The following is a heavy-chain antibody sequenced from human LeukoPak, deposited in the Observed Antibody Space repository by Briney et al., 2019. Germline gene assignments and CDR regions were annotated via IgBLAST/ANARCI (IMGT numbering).Heavy chain of an antibody. CDR3: ARDYYYDSSGYPGDAFDI. CDR1: GFTFSSYW. D-gene: IGHD3-22*01. Sequence: GGSLRLSCAASGFTFSSYWMHWVRHAPGKGLVWVSRINTDGSSTSYADSVKGRFTISRDNAKNTLYLQMNSLRAEDTAVYYCARDYYYDSSGYPGDAFDIWGQGTMVTVSS. V-gene: IGHV3-74*01. CDR2: INTDGSST. J-gene: IGHJ3*02.